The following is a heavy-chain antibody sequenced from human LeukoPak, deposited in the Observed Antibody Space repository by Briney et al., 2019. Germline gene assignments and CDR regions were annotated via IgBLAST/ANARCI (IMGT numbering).Heavy chain of an antibody. Sequence: GGSLRLSCAASGLTVSSNYMSWVRQAPGRGLEWVSVIYAGGRTYYADSVQGLLHISRHNSNTTRYLQMNSLRPEHTAVYYCARVIYQLVFDYWGQGTLVSVSS. V-gene: IGHV3-53*04. D-gene: IGHD2-2*01. CDR2: IYAGGRT. J-gene: IGHJ4*02. CDR3: ARVIYQLVFDY. CDR1: GLTVSSNY.